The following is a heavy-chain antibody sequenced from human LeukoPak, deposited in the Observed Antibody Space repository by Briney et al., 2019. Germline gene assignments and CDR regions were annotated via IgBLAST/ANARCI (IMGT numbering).Heavy chain of an antibody. CDR1: GGSISSYY. CDR2: IYYSGST. D-gene: IGHD5-12*01. CDR3: ARESGYHTIDY. V-gene: IGHV4-59*01. Sequence: PSETLSLTCTVSGGSISSYYWSWIRQPPGKGLEWIGYIYYSGSTNYNPSLKSRVTISVDTSKNQFSLKLSSVTAADTAEYYCARESGYHTIDYWGQGTLVTVSS. J-gene: IGHJ4*02.